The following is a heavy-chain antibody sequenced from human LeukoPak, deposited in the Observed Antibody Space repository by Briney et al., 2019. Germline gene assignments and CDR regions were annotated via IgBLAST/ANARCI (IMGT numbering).Heavy chain of an antibody. CDR3: ARDHYGMDV. CDR2: ISGSGGST. V-gene: IGHV3-23*01. Sequence: GRSLRLSCAASGFTFSGYWMNWVRQAPGKGLEWVSAISGSGGSTYYADSVKGRFTISRDNSKNTLYLQMNSLRAEDTAVYYCARDHYGMDVWGQGTTVTVSS. CDR1: GFTFSGYW. J-gene: IGHJ6*02.